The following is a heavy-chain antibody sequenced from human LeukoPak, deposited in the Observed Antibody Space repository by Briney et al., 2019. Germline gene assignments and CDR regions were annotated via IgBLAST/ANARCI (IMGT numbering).Heavy chain of an antibody. Sequence: ASVKVSCKASGYTFTSYAIAWVRQAPGQGLEWMGWISAYNGGTNYAQKFRGRVTMTTDTSTNSVYMELRSLRSDDVAVYFCAMDQLRYYGSNNYYSDMDFWGQGTTVTVSS. CDR1: GYTFTSYA. D-gene: IGHD3-10*01. CDR3: AMDQLRYYGSNNYYSDMDF. V-gene: IGHV1-18*03. J-gene: IGHJ6*02. CDR2: ISAYNGGT.